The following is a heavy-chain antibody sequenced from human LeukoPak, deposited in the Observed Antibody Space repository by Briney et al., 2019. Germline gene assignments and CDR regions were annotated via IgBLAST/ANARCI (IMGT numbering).Heavy chain of an antibody. CDR2: MHIGNSDI. Sequence: ASVKVSCKASGYTFTDYYMHWVRQAPGQGLEWMGWMHIGNSDIKYSQKFQGRVTMTRDTFISTAYMELSRLRSDDTAVYYCARGESLEWLWGWNWFDPWGQGTLVTVSS. D-gene: IGHD3-3*01. CDR1: GYTFTDYY. J-gene: IGHJ5*02. V-gene: IGHV1-2*02. CDR3: ARGESLEWLWGWNWFDP.